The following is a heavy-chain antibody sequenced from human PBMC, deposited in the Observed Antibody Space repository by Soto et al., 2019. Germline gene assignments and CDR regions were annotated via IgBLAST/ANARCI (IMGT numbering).Heavy chain of an antibody. CDR3: AKSKLGDYYYMDV. CDR1: GFTVSSNY. J-gene: IGHJ6*03. Sequence: GGSLRLSCAASGFTVSSNYMSWVRQAPGKGLGWVSVIYSGGSTYYADSVKGRFTISRDNSKNTLYLQMNSLRAEDTAVYYCAKSKLGDYYYMDVWGKGTTVTVSS. V-gene: IGHV3-66*01. D-gene: IGHD3-16*01. CDR2: IYSGGST.